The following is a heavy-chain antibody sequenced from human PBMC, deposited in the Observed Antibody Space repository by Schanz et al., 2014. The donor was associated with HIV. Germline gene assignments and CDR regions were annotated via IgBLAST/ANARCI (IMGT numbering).Heavy chain of an antibody. CDR2: INSDNGT. Sequence: QVWLVQSGAEVKKPGASVTVSCKASAYSFSGYYIHWVRQAPGQGLEWMGWINSDNGTNYAQEFQGRVTMTRDTSIGTAYMELRSLRADDTAVYFCASSRLLWFGELFDNWGQGTLVTVSS. CDR1: AYSFSGYY. V-gene: IGHV1-2*02. CDR3: ASSRLLWFGELFDN. J-gene: IGHJ4*02. D-gene: IGHD3-10*01.